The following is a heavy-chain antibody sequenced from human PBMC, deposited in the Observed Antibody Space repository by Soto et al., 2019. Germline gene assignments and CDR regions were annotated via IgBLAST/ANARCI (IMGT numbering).Heavy chain of an antibody. CDR1: GGSISSGGYY. J-gene: IGHJ5*02. D-gene: IGHD2-15*01. V-gene: IGHV4-31*03. CDR2: IYYSGST. Sequence: SETLSLTCTVSGGSISSGGYYWSWIRQHPGKGLEWIGYIYYSGSTYYNPSLKSRVTISVDTSKNQFSLKLSSVTAADTAVYYCARDLSVCSGGSCYSNWFDPWGQGTLVTVSS. CDR3: ARDLSVCSGGSCYSNWFDP.